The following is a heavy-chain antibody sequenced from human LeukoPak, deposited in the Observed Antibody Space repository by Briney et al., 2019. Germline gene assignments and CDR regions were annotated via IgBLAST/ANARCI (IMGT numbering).Heavy chain of an antibody. V-gene: IGHV3-49*04. CDR3: ARHIVGPRSFFDY. D-gene: IGHD1-26*01. CDR2: IRSKAHGGTT. J-gene: IGHJ4*02. Sequence: GRSLRLSCTASGFTFGDYAVSWVRQAPGEALEWVSFIRSKAHGGTTDYATSVKGRFAMVRDDSKGIAYLQMDSLKTEDTAVYYCARHIVGPRSFFDYWGQGTLVTVSA. CDR1: GFTFGDYA.